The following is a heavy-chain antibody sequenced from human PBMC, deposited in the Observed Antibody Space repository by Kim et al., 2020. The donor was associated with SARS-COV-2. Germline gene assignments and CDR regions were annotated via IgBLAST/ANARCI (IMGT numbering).Heavy chain of an antibody. D-gene: IGHD6-13*01. J-gene: IGHJ4*02. Sequence: PTLRSRVTVSVDTSKNQFSLKLSSVTAADTAVYYCARHSYSSSWYGYFDYWGQGTLVTVSS. CDR3: ARHSYSSSWYGYFDY. V-gene: IGHV4-39*01.